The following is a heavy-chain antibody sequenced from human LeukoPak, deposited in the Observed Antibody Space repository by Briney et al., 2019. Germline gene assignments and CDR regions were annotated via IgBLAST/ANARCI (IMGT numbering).Heavy chain of an antibody. CDR2: ISYSGST. CDR3: ARAPERWYSYGSYTYYNMDV. CDR1: GGSISSYY. Sequence: SETLSLTCTVSGGSISSYYWNWIRQPPGKGLEWIGSISYSGSTNYNPSLERRVTISVDTSKNQISLKLRSVTAADTTVYYCARAPERWYSYGSYTYYNMDVWGKGTTVTVSS. D-gene: IGHD5-18*01. V-gene: IGHV4-59*01. J-gene: IGHJ6*03.